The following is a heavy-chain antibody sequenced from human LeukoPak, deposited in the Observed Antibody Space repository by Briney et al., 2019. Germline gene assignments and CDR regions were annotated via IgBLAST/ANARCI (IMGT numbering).Heavy chain of an antibody. D-gene: IGHD3-22*01. CDR2: LNPTSGGT. CDR3: ARAGYYDSSGYYNPGNWFDP. V-gene: IGHV1-2*02. Sequence: GASVNVSCKASGCTFTGYYMHWVRQAPGRGLAWVGWLNPTSGGTNYAQKFQGSVTMTRDTSISTAYMELSRLRSDDTAVYYCARAGYYDSSGYYNPGNWFDPWGQGTLVTVSS. J-gene: IGHJ5*02. CDR1: GCTFTGYY.